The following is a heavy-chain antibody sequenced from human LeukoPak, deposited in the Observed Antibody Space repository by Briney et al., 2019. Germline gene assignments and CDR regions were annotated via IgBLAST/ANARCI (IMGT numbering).Heavy chain of an antibody. CDR2: VKQDGSEK. V-gene: IGHV3-7*01. CDR1: GVTFSSSE. Sequence: PGGSLRLSCAASGVTFSSSEVKWVRLAPGKGLEWVANVKQDGSEKYYVDSVKGRFTISRVNAKNSLYLQMNSLRAEDTAVYYCATGRAAHLFDYWGQGTLVTVSS. CDR3: ATGRAAHLFDY. D-gene: IGHD6-6*01. J-gene: IGHJ4*02.